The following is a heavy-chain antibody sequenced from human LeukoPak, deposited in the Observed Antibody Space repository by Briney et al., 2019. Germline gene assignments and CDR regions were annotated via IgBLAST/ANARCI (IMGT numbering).Heavy chain of an antibody. CDR2: ISSSSSYI. V-gene: IGHV3-21*01. Sequence: GRPLRLSCAASGFTFSSYSMNWVRQAPGKGLEWVSSISSSSSYIYYADSVKGRFTISRDNAKNSLYLQMNSLRAEDTAVYYCASPSSPNDAFDIWGQGTMVTVSS. D-gene: IGHD2/OR15-2a*01. CDR1: GFTFSSYS. J-gene: IGHJ3*02. CDR3: ASPSSPNDAFDI.